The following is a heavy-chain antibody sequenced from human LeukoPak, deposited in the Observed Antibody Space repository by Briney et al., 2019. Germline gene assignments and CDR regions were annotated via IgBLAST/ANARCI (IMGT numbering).Heavy chain of an antibody. D-gene: IGHD1-26*01. V-gene: IGHV1-3*03. J-gene: IGHJ4*02. CDR3: ARSLGVGATLDS. Sequence: GASVKVSCTASGYTFTSNAIHWVRQAPGQRLEWMGWINAGNGNTQFSQEFQGRVTFTRDTSASTAYMELSSLRSEDMAVYYCARSLGVGATLDSWGQGTLVIVSS. CDR2: INAGNGNT. CDR1: GYTFTSNA.